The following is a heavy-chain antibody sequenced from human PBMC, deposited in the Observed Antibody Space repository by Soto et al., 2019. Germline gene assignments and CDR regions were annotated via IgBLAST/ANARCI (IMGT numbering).Heavy chain of an antibody. CDR1: GFSISSDYF. V-gene: IGHV4-38-2*02. J-gene: IGHJ4*02. Sequence: SETLSRTSAVSGFSISSDYFWGWIRQPPGKGLEWIGSIYHTGTTYYSPSLKSRATIFLDTSKNQFSLNLTSVTAADTAIYYCARDGLRYFDSSGYYSGPPLDYWGQGARVTVSS. CDR2: IYHTGTT. D-gene: IGHD3-22*01. CDR3: ARDGLRYFDSSGYYSGPPLDY.